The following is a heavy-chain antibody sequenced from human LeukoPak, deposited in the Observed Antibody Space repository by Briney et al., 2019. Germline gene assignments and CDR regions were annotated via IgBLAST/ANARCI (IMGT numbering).Heavy chain of an antibody. J-gene: IGHJ6*03. V-gene: IGHV1-18*01. CDR1: GYTFSSYG. CDR2: ISAYNGNT. CDR3: ARDRANIGYERWDYYYYMDV. Sequence: ASVKVSCKASGYTFSSYGISWVRQAPGQGLEWMGWISAYNGNTNYAQKLQGRVTMTTDTSTSTAYMELRSLRSDDTAVYYCARDRANIGYERWDYYYYMDVWGKGTTVTVSS. D-gene: IGHD5-12*01.